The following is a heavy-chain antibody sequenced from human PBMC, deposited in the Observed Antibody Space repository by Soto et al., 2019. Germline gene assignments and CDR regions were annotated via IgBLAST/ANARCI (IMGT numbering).Heavy chain of an antibody. CDR1: GGSISSYY. D-gene: IGHD1-26*01. V-gene: IGHV4-59*08. Sequence: SETLSLTCTVSGGSISSYYWSWIRQPPGKGLEWIGYIYYSGSTNYNPSLKSRVTISVDTSKNQFSLKLSSVTAADTAVYYCARLIVGATNFDYWGQGTLVTVS. J-gene: IGHJ4*02. CDR2: IYYSGST. CDR3: ARLIVGATNFDY.